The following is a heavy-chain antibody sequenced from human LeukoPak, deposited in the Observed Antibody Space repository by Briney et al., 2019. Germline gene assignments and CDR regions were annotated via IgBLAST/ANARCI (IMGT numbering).Heavy chain of an antibody. J-gene: IGHJ4*02. V-gene: IGHV1-46*01. CDR3: ARGGNFYGYNFPHFDY. CDR2: INPSGGST. D-gene: IGHD5-24*01. Sequence: GASVKVSCKASGGTFSSYAISWVRQAPGQGLEWMGIINPSGGSTSYAQKFQGRVTMTRDMSTSTVYMELSSLRSEDTAVYYCARGGNFYGYNFPHFDYWGQGTLVTVSS. CDR1: GGTFSSYA.